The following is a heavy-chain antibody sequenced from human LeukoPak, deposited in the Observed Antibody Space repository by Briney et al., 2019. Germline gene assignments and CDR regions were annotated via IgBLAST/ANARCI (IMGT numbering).Heavy chain of an antibody. D-gene: IGHD3-10*01. Sequence: SETLSLTCSVSDDSITMYYWTWIRQPPGKGLEWIGRIYTSGSTNYNPSLKSRVTMSVDTSKNQFSLKLSSVTAADTAVYYCAREGSDYYGSGSYYRSYYYYMDVWGKGTTVTISS. CDR2: IYTSGST. J-gene: IGHJ6*03. CDR1: DDSITMYY. CDR3: AREGSDYYGSGSYYRSYYYYMDV. V-gene: IGHV4-4*07.